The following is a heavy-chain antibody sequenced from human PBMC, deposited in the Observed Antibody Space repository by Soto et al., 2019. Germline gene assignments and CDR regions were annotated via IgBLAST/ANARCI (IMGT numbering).Heavy chain of an antibody. D-gene: IGHD6-13*01. CDR2: IVVGSGNT. CDR3: ARCSSWYDPYYYGMDV. V-gene: IGHV1-58*01. Sequence: SVKVSCKASGFTFTSSAVQWVRQARGQRLEWIGWIVVGSGNTNYAQKFQERVTITRDMSTSTAYMELSSLRSEDTAVYYCARCSSWYDPYYYGMDVWGQGTTVTVSS. CDR1: GFTFTSSA. J-gene: IGHJ6*02.